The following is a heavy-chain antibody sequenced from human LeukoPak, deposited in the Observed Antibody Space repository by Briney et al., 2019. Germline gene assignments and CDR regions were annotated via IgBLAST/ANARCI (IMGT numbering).Heavy chain of an antibody. CDR3: AKAHTYYYDSSGYYILV. D-gene: IGHD3-22*01. V-gene: IGHV3-23*01. J-gene: IGHJ4*02. Sequence: GGSLRLSCAASGFTFSSYAMSWVRQAPGKGLEWVSAISGSGGSTYYADSVKGRFTISRDNSKNTLYLQMNSLRVEDTAVYYCAKAHTYYYDSSGYYILVWGQGTPVTVSS. CDR2: ISGSGGST. CDR1: GFTFSSYA.